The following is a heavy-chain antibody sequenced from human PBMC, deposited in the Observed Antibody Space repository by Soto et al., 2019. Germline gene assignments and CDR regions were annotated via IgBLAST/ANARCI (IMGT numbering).Heavy chain of an antibody. V-gene: IGHV3-48*01. J-gene: IGHJ5*02. Sequence: PGGSLRLSCAASGFTFSSYSMNWVRQAPGKGLEWVSYISSSSSTIYYADSVKGRFTISRDNAKNSLYLQMNSLRAEDTAVYYCARGAYMTTVVIGWFDPWGQGTLVTVSS. CDR2: ISSSSSTI. D-gene: IGHD4-17*01. CDR1: GFTFSSYS. CDR3: ARGAYMTTVVIGWFDP.